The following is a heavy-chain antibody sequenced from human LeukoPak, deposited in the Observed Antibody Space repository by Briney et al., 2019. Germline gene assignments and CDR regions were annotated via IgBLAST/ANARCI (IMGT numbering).Heavy chain of an antibody. V-gene: IGHV3-21*01. CDR1: GFNFYQYT. D-gene: IGHD3-22*01. J-gene: IGHJ4*02. Sequence: GGSLRLSCAASGFNFYQYTMNWVRQAPGKGLEWVSSISSGSTFTHYADSVTGRFTISRDNAKNSLSLQMNSLRAEDTAVYYCAKDIGRYYYDSSGYYPSGLDYWGQGTLVTVSS. CDR3: AKDIGRYYYDSSGYYPSGLDY. CDR2: ISSGSTFT.